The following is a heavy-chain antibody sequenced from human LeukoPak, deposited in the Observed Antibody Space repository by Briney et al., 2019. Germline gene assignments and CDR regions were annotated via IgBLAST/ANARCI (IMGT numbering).Heavy chain of an antibody. J-gene: IGHJ4*02. CDR2: IYYSGST. CDR1: GASISSSPYY. D-gene: IGHD5-18*01. V-gene: IGHV4-39*07. Sequence: SETLSLTCTVSGASISSSPYYWGWIRQPPGKGLEWLGSIYYSGSTYYNPSLKSRVTISLDTSKNQFSLKLSSVTAADTAVYYCASSLVRADMVTGIDYWGQGTLVTVSS. CDR3: ASSLVRADMVTGIDY.